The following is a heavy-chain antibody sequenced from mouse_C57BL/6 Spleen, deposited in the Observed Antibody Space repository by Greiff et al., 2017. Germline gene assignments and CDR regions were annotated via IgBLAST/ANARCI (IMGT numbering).Heavy chain of an antibody. Sequence: VQLQQPGAELVQPGASVKLSCKASGYTFTSYWMHWVKQRPGQGLEWIGRIHPSDSDTNYNQTFKGKATLTVDKSSSTAYMQLSSLTSEDSAVYYCAIEEDSYAPFAYWGQGTLVTVSA. D-gene: IGHD1-1*01. CDR1: GYTFTSYW. V-gene: IGHV1-74*01. J-gene: IGHJ3*01. CDR2: IHPSDSDT. CDR3: AIEEDSYAPFAY.